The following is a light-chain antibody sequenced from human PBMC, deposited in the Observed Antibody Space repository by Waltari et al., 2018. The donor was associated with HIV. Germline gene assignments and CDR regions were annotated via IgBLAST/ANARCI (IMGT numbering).Light chain of an antibody. J-gene: IGLJ2*01. CDR3: QIWDSASDQVI. CDR2: LGS. CDR1: KFSHKP. Sequence: SYVLPQPPSVSVAPGVTASITCAVDKFSHKPVHWYRQKQGQAPLLVIFLGSDRPSGIPERFSGSKSGNTATLTITRVEAGDEADYHCQIWDSASDQVIFGGGTKLTVL. V-gene: IGLV3-21*04.